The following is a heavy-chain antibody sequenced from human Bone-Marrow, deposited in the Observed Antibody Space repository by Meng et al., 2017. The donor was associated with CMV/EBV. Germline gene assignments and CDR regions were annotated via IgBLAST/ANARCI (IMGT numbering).Heavy chain of an antibody. CDR3: AREGYYDYVWGSYRYFDY. D-gene: IGHD3-16*02. CDR1: YTLTSSA. CDR2: INAGNGNT. J-gene: IGHJ4*02. Sequence: YTLTSSAMHWVRQAPGQRLEWMGWINAGNGNTKYSPKFQGRVTITRDTSASTAYMELSSLRSEDTAVYYCAREGYYDYVWGSYRYFDYWGQGTLVTVSS. V-gene: IGHV1-3*01.